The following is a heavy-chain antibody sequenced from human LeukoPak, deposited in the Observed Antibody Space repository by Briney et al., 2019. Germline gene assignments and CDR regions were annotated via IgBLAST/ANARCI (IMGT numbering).Heavy chain of an antibody. CDR3: ARDVFDY. CDR2: IKQDGSER. Sequence: PGGSLRLSCAASGFTFSNYWVTWVRQAPGKGLEWVANIKQDGSERYYADSVKGRFTISRDNAKNSVYLQMNSLRVEDTAVYYCARDVFDYWGQGTLVTVSS. V-gene: IGHV3-7*01. CDR1: GFTFSNYW. J-gene: IGHJ4*02.